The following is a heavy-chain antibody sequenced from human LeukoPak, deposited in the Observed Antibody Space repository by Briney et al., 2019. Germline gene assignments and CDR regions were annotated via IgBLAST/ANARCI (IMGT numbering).Heavy chain of an antibody. J-gene: IGHJ3*02. Sequence: PQTLSLTCNVSGGSISSGYYYWSWFRQHPGKGLEWIGYIYYSGSTYYNPSLKSRVTISVDTSKNQFSLKLSSVTAADTAVYYCARDPKTNAFDIWGQGTMVTVSS. D-gene: IGHD1-1*01. CDR2: IYYSGST. V-gene: IGHV4-31*03. CDR3: ARDPKTNAFDI. CDR1: GGSISSGYYY.